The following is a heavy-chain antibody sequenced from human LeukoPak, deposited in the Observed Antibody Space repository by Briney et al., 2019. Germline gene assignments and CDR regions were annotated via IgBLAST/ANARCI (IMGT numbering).Heavy chain of an antibody. CDR3: AKCYGDYIRYFDY. D-gene: IGHD4-17*01. V-gene: IGHV3-53*01. CDR2: IYSDGNT. Sequence: PGGSLRLPCAASGFTVSTNYMTWVRQAPGKGLEWVSLIYSDGNTYYTDSVKGRFTISRDNSKNTLYLQMNSLRAEDTAMYYCAKCYGDYIRYFDYWGQGTLVTVSS. J-gene: IGHJ4*02. CDR1: GFTVSTNY.